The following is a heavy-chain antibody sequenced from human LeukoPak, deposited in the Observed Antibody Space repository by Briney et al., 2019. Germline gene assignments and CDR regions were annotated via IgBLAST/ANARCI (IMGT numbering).Heavy chain of an antibody. CDR3: ARGAGYSYSWTFDY. CDR1: GFTVTSNY. J-gene: IGHJ4*02. CDR2: IYSGGST. Sequence: PGGSLRLSCAASGFTVTSNYMSWVRQAPGKGLEGVSVIYSGGSTYYADSVKGRFTISRDNSKNTVYLQMNSLRAEDTAVYYCARGAGYSYSWTFDYWGQGTLVTVSS. D-gene: IGHD6-13*01. V-gene: IGHV3-66*01.